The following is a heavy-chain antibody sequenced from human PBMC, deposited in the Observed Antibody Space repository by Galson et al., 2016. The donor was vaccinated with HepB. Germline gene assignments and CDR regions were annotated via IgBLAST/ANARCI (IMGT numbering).Heavy chain of an antibody. D-gene: IGHD2-8*01. CDR1: GGSISSAGYY. CDR2: IYYSGST. Sequence: TLSLTCTVSGGSISSAGYYWSWIRQHPGKGLDWIGYIYYSGSTYYNPSLKSRVTISVDTSKNQFSLKLRSVTAAATAVYYCARDATQGYCTNGVCPEPYGMDVWGQGTTVTVSS. CDR3: ARDATQGYCTNGVCPEPYGMDV. V-gene: IGHV4-31*03. J-gene: IGHJ6*02.